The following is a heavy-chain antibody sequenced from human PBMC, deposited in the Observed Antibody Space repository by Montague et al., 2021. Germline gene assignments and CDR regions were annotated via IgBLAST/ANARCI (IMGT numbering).Heavy chain of an antibody. D-gene: IGHD3/OR15-3a*01. J-gene: IGHJ3*02. CDR3: ARLTFAIGDTHEVFDI. Sequence: SETLSLTCSVSGGSISRRPYYWAWIRQPPGKGLEWIATISYNGSPYSDSALKSRVTISVDTSKNQLSLRLTSVTATDTAVYYCARLTFAIGDTHEVFDIWGQGTTVTVSS. CDR2: ISYNGSP. CDR1: GGSISRRPYY. V-gene: IGHV4-39*01.